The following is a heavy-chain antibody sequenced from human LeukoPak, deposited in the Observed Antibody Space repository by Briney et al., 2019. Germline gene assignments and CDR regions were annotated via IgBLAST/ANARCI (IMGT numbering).Heavy chain of an antibody. CDR2: ISWNSGSI. Sequence: GGSLRLSCAASGFTFDDYAMHWVRQAPGKGLEWVSGISWNSGSIGYADSVKGRFTISRDNAKNSLYLQMNSLRAEDTALYYCAKDKLSVTSSHFDYWGQGTLVTVSS. J-gene: IGHJ4*02. V-gene: IGHV3-9*01. CDR1: GFTFDDYA. CDR3: AKDKLSVTSSHFDY. D-gene: IGHD4-17*01.